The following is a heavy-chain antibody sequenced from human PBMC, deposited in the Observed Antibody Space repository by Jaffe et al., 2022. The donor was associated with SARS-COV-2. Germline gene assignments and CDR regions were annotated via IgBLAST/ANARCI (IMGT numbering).Heavy chain of an antibody. J-gene: IGHJ6*02. D-gene: IGHD6-19*01. Sequence: QVQLVQSGAEVKKPGSSVKVSCKASGGTFSSYAISWVRQAPGQGLEWMGGIIPIFGTANYAQKFQGRVTITADESTSTAYMELSSLRSEDTAVYYCARIVGRDPRKSLRYSSGPEVYYYYYGMDVWGQGTTVTVSS. CDR1: GGTFSSYA. CDR3: ARIVGRDPRKSLRYSSGPEVYYYYYGMDV. V-gene: IGHV1-69*01. CDR2: IIPIFGTA.